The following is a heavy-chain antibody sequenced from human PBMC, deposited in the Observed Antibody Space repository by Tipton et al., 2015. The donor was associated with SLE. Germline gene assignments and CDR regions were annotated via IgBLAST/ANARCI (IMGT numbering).Heavy chain of an antibody. CDR2: IFYTGTT. V-gene: IGHV4-59*01. CDR1: GGSISSSY. CDR3: ASERTGGYFDY. Sequence: TLSLTCTVSGGSISSSYWSWIRQPPGKGLEWMGYIFYTGTTNYNPSLKSRVTISVDTSKKEFSLKMRFVTAADTAVYYCASERTGGYFDYWGQGTLVTVSS. J-gene: IGHJ4*02. D-gene: IGHD7-27*01.